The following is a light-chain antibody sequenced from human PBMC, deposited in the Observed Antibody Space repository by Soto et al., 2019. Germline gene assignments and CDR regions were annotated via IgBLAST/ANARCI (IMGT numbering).Light chain of an antibody. V-gene: IGKV1-39*01. CDR2: AAS. Sequence: DIQMTQSPSSLSASVGDRVTITCRASQSISSYLNWYQQKPGKDPKLLIYAASSLQSGVPSRFSGSGSGTDFTLTISSLQTEDFTTYYCQQSYSTPRTFGQGTKVEIK. J-gene: IGKJ1*01. CDR1: QSISSY. CDR3: QQSYSTPRT.